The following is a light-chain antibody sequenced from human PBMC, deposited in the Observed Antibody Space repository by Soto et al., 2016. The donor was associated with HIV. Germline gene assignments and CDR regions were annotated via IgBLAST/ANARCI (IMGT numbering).Light chain of an antibody. Sequence: DIQMTQSPSSLSASVGDRVIITCRASQTIGKYLNWYQQKPGKAPVLLISTTSSLQSGVASRFSGSGSGAEFTLTISNLQPEDFATYYCQQSYTTPLTFGGGTKGGDQT. CDR3: QQSYTTPLT. CDR1: QTIGKY. CDR2: TTS. J-gene: IGKJ4*01. V-gene: IGKV1-39*01.